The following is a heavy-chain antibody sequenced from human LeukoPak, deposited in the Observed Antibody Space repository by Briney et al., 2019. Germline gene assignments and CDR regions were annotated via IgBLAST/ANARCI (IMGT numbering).Heavy chain of an antibody. CDR2: ISTDSRTI. J-gene: IGHJ4*03. D-gene: IGHD3-22*01. V-gene: IGHV3-48*01. CDR3: TTYFDTTGYFEEAYDT. CDR1: GFPFSRYS. Sequence: GGSLRLSCAPSGFPFSRYSMNWVRQAPGKGLAWVAYISTDSRTIYSGDSVKGRFSISRDNDKSLLYLQMENLRVEDTAVYYCTTYFDTTGYFEEAYDTWGQGSLVTVSA.